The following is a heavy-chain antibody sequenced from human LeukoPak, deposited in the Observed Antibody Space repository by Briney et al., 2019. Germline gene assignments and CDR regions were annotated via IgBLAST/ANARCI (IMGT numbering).Heavy chain of an antibody. Sequence: ASVKVSCKASGYTFTGYYMHWVRQAPGQGLEWMGWINPNSGGTNYAQKFQGRVTMTRDTPISTAYMELSRLRSDDTAVYYCARGYYDSSGYYYFDYWGQGTPVTVSS. CDR2: INPNSGGT. CDR3: ARGYYDSSGYYYFDY. J-gene: IGHJ4*02. D-gene: IGHD3-22*01. CDR1: GYTFTGYY. V-gene: IGHV1-2*02.